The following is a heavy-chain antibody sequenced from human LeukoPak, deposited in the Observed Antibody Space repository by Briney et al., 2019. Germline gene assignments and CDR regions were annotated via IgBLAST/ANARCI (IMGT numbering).Heavy chain of an antibody. Sequence: SETLSLTCAVYGGSFSGYYWSWIRQPPGKGLEWIGEINHSGSTNYNPSLKSRVTISVDTSKNQFSMKLSSVTAADTAVYYCARARSRSGGSWGKGYYYYGMDVWGQGTTVTVSS. J-gene: IGHJ6*02. CDR1: GGSFSGYY. D-gene: IGHD2-15*01. CDR3: ARARSRSGGSWGKGYYYYGMDV. CDR2: INHSGST. V-gene: IGHV4-34*01.